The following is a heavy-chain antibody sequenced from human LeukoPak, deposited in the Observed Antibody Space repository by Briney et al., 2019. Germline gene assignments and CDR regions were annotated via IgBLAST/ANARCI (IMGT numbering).Heavy chain of an antibody. CDR2: IIPIFGTT. J-gene: IGHJ6*03. CDR1: GGTFSSYA. CDR3: ARVVGLTGYSSSWYSGYYYYMDV. V-gene: IGHV1-69*06. D-gene: IGHD6-13*01. Sequence: GASVKVSCKASGGTFSSYAISWVRQAPGQGLEWMGGIIPIFGTTNYAQKFRDRATITADKSTSTAYMELSSLRSEDTAVYYCARVVGLTGYSSSWYSGYYYYMDVWGKGTTVTVSS.